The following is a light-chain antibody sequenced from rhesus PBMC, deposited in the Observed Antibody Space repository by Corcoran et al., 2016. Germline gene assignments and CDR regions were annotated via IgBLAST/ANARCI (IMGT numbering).Light chain of an antibody. V-gene: IGKV1S8*01. J-gene: IGKJ4*01. CDR3: QHYYDKPLT. CDR1: ENIYSD. Sequence: DIQMTQSPSALSVSVGDRVTISCRASENIYSDLAWSQKKPGKAPRLLIYGASSLQSGVPSRFIGRGSGTDFTFTISSLHPEDFASYYCQHYYDKPLTFGGGTKVEIK. CDR2: GAS.